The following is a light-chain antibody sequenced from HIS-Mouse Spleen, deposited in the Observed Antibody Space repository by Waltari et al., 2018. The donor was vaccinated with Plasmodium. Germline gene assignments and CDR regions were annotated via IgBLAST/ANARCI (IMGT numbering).Light chain of an antibody. J-gene: IGLJ3*02. CDR3: YSTDSSGNHRV. CDR2: VDS. CDR1: ALPKKY. Sequence: SYELTQPPSVSVSPGQTARITCSGDALPKKYAYWYQQKSGQAPVLVIYVDSKRPSGIPERFSGASSGTIATLTISGAQVEDEADYYCYSTDSSGNHRVFGGGTKLTVL. V-gene: IGLV3-10*01.